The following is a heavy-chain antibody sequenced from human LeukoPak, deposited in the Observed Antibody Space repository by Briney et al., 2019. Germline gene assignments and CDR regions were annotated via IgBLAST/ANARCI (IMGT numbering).Heavy chain of an antibody. J-gene: IGHJ6*02. CDR2: IYYSGST. Sequence: SETLSLTCTVSGGSISSSVYYWGWVRQPPGRGLEWIGSIYYSGSTYYNPSLKSRVTISVDTSKNQFSLKLSSVTAADTAVYYCARVYCSSTSCYYYYYYGMNVWGQGTTVTVSS. CDR3: ARVYCSSTSCYYYYYYGMNV. V-gene: IGHV4-39*07. D-gene: IGHD2-2*01. CDR1: GGSISSSVYY.